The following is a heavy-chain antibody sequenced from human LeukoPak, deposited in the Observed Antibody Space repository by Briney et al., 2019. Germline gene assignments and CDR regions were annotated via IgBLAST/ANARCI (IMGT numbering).Heavy chain of an antibody. D-gene: IGHD1-26*01. CDR2: INPSGGST. CDR1: GYTFTSYY. J-gene: IGHJ5*02. V-gene: IGHV1-46*01. CDR3: ARGRQIVGAMNWFDP. Sequence: GASVKVSCKASGYTFTSYYMHWVRQAPGQGLEWMGIINPSGGSTSYAQKFQGRVTMTRNTSISTAYMELSSLRSEDTAVYYCARGRQIVGAMNWFDPWGQGTLVTVSS.